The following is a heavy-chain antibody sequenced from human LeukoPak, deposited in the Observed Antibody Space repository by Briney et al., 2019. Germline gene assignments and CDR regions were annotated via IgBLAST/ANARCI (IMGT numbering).Heavy chain of an antibody. CDR1: GGSISSGSYY. CDR2: IYTSGST. D-gene: IGHD3-22*01. J-gene: IGHJ3*02. Sequence: SETLSLTCTVSGGSISSGSYYWSWIRQPAGKGLEWIGRIYTSGSTNYNPSLKSRVTISVDTSKNQFSLKLSSVTAADTAVYYCARGPYSYDSSGAFDIWGQGTMVTVSS. CDR3: ARGPYSYDSSGAFDI. V-gene: IGHV4-61*02.